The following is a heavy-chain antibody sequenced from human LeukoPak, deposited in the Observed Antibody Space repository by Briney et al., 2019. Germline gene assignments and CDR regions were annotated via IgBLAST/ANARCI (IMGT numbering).Heavy chain of an antibody. D-gene: IGHD3-22*01. CDR2: IYHSGST. J-gene: IGHJ4*02. Sequence: PSETLSLTCAVSGYSISGGYYWGWIRQPPGKGLEWIGSIYHSGSTYYNPSLKSRVTISVDTSKNQFSLKLSSVTAADTAVYCCARESHYFEGGHFDYWGQGNLVTVSS. V-gene: IGHV4-38-2*02. CDR3: ARESHYFEGGHFDY. CDR1: GYSISGGYY.